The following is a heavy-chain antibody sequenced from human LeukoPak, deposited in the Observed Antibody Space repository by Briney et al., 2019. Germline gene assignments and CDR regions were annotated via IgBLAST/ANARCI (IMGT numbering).Heavy chain of an antibody. CDR2: ISGSGDST. V-gene: IGHV3-23*01. Sequence: PGGSLRLSCAASGFTFSSYAMSWVRQAPGKGLEWVSAISGSGDSTYYADSVKGRFTISRDNSKNTLYLQMNSLRAEDTAVYYCARGWLAVSAYWGQGTLVTVSS. D-gene: IGHD6-19*01. CDR3: ARGWLAVSAY. CDR1: GFTFSSYA. J-gene: IGHJ4*02.